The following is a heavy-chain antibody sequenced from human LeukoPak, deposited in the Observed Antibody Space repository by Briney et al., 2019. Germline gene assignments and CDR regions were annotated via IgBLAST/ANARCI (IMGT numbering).Heavy chain of an antibody. CDR3: ARDGSSGWYPH. Sequence: PGGSLRLSCAASGFTVSTNYMSWVRQAPGKGLEWVSIIYSGGNTYYADSVKGRFIISRDSSKSTLSLQMNSLRVEDTAVYYCARDGSSGWYPHWGQGTLVTVSS. V-gene: IGHV3-53*01. CDR1: GFTVSTNY. CDR2: IYSGGNT. J-gene: IGHJ4*02. D-gene: IGHD6-19*01.